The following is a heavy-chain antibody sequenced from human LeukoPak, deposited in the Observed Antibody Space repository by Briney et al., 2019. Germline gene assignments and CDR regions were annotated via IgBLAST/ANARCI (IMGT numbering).Heavy chain of an antibody. V-gene: IGHV1-3*01. D-gene: IGHD6-13*01. CDR1: GDTFTTYA. Sequence: ASLKVSCKASGDTFTTYAIHWVRQAPGQRLEWMGWINAGNGNTKYSQKFQARVTITRDTSASTAYMELSSLRSEDTAVYYCARDPIGSRWPYYFDYWGQGTLVTVSS. CDR2: INAGNGNT. CDR3: ARDPIGSRWPYYFDY. J-gene: IGHJ4*02.